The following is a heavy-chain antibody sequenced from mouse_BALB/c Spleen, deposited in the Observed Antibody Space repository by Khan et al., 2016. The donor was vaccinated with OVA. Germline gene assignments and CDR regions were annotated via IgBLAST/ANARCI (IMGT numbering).Heavy chain of an antibody. CDR3: ARGNYYGYYFDY. CDR1: GYSITSGYA. V-gene: IGHV3-2*02. D-gene: IGHD1-1*01. CDR2: ISYSGVT. Sequence: EVQLQESGPGLVKPSQSLSLTCTVTGYSITSGYAWNWIRQFPGNKLEWMGYISYSGVTSYTPSLKSRISITRDTSKNQFFLQLNSVTTEDTATYYCARGNYYGYYFDYWGQGNTLPVSP. J-gene: IGHJ2*01.